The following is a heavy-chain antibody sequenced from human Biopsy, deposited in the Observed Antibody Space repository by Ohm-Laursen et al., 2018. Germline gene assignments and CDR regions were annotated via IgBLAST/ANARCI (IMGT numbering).Heavy chain of an antibody. D-gene: IGHD5-24*01. CDR3: ARDVEGFYSYAMDV. CDR1: GFKFDDYA. Sequence: SLRLSCTAAGFKFDDYAMHWVRQTPGKGLEWVSYITSGGSTTDYADSVKGRFTISRDNAKSSLFLQMNSLRAEDTAVYYCARDVEGFYSYAMDVWGQGTTVTVSS. CDR2: ITSGGSTT. V-gene: IGHV3-11*01. J-gene: IGHJ6*02.